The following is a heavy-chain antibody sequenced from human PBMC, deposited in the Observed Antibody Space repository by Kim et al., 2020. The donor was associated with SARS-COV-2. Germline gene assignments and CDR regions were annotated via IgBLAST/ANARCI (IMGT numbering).Heavy chain of an antibody. V-gene: IGHV3-33*05. CDR1: GFTFSSYG. D-gene: IGHD3-22*01. CDR2: ISYDGSNK. CDR3: ARDLNYYDSSGHNWDWY. J-gene: IGHJ2*01. Sequence: GGSLRLSCAASGFTFSSYGMHWVRQAPGKGLEWVAVISYDGSNKYYADSVKGRFTISRDNSKNTLYLQMNSLRAEDTAVYYCARDLNYYDSSGHNWDWY.